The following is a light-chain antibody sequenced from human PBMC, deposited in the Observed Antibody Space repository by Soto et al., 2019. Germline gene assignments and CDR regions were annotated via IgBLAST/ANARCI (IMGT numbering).Light chain of an antibody. J-gene: IGKJ5*01. V-gene: IGKV1-5*01. Sequence: DLQMTQSPSSVSASVGDRVTITCRASQRISSWLAWYQQKPGKAPKLLIYDASNLESGVPSRFSGSGSGTEFTLTISSLQPDDFATYYCQQYNSYPITFGQGTRLEIK. CDR3: QQYNSYPIT. CDR1: QRISSW. CDR2: DAS.